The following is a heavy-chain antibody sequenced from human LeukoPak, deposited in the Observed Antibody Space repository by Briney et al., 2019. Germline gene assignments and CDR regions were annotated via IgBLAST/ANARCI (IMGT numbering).Heavy chain of an antibody. V-gene: IGHV1-8*03. CDR3: ARGRQKQPRGFDY. D-gene: IGHD6-13*01. Sequence: ASVKVSCKVSGYTLTELSMHWVRQAPGQGLEWMGWMNPNSGNTGYAQKFQGRVTITRNTSISTAYMELSSLRSEDTAVYYCARGRQKQPRGFDYWGQGTLVTVSS. CDR2: MNPNSGNT. J-gene: IGHJ4*02. CDR1: GYTLTELS.